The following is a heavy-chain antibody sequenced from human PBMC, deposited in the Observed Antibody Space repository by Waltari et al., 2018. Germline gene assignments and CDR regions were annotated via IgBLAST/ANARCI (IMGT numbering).Heavy chain of an antibody. CDR3: ARGAGLIWFGEADPRRFDY. J-gene: IGHJ4*02. V-gene: IGHV3-7*01. Sequence: EVQLVESGGGLVQPGGSLTLSCAASGVPFRTYWITLVRKTPGKGLEWVANIRYDGGEKVYVDSVKGRFIVSKDNAKNSLYLQMNSLRAEDTAVYYCARGAGLIWFGEADPRRFDYWGQGTQVTVSS. CDR2: IRYDGGEK. CDR1: GVPFRTYW. D-gene: IGHD3-10*01.